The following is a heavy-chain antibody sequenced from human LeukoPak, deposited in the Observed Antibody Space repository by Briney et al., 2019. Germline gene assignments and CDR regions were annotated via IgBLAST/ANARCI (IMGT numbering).Heavy chain of an antibody. J-gene: IGHJ3*02. V-gene: IGHV1-69*04. D-gene: IGHD3-22*01. CDR2: IIPIFGIA. Sequence: ASVKVSCKASGGTFSSYAISWVRQAPGQGLEWMGRIIPIFGIANYAQKFQGRVTITADKSTSTAYMELSSLRSEDTAVYYCAREGADSSGYYDGAFDIWGQGTMVTVSS. CDR3: AREGADSSGYYDGAFDI. CDR1: GGTFSSYA.